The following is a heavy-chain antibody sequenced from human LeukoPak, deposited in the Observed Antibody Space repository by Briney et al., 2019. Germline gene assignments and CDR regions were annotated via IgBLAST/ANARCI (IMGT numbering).Heavy chain of an antibody. Sequence: GGSLRLSCAASGFTFSSYSMTWVRQAPGKGLEWVSSISSSRSYIYYADSVKGRFTISRDNAKNSLYLQMNSLRAEDTAVYYCARDCGGDCYSAFDYWGQGTLVTVSS. CDR2: ISSSRSYI. CDR3: ARDCGGDCYSAFDY. V-gene: IGHV3-21*01. CDR1: GFTFSSYS. D-gene: IGHD2-21*02. J-gene: IGHJ4*02.